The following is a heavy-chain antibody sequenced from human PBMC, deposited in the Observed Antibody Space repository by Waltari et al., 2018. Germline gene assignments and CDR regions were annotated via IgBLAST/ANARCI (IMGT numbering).Heavy chain of an antibody. CDR1: GVSISSYY. CDR2: IYYSGST. Sequence: QVQLQESGPGLVKPSETMSLTCTVSGVSISSYYWSWIRQPPGKGLEWIGYIYYSGSTNYNPSLKSRVTISVDTSKNQFSLKLSSVTAADTAVYYCATALGGYFDYWGQGTLVTVSS. CDR3: ATALGGYFDY. V-gene: IGHV4-59*01. D-gene: IGHD3-16*01. J-gene: IGHJ4*02.